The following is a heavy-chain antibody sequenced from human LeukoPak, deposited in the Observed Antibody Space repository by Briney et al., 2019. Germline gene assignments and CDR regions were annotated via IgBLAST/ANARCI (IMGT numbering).Heavy chain of an antibody. CDR3: TKDLMTGFNSGWYLAY. CDR1: GFSFNGYA. V-gene: IGHV3-23*01. Sequence: GGSLRLSCEGSGFSFNGYAMSWVRQAPGKGLEWVAVTGGSDDNTHYADSVKGRFSISRDTSENRLFLQMNSLRPDDSALYYCTKDLMTGFNSGWYLAYWGQGTLVTVSS. J-gene: IGHJ4*02. CDR2: TGGSDDNT. D-gene: IGHD6-19*01.